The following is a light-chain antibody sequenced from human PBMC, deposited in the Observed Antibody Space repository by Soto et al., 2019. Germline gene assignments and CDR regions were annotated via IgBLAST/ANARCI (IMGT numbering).Light chain of an antibody. CDR3: TQSSXFXLT. CDR1: QGIHNW. CDR2: AVS. Sequence: DIHMTQSPSSVSASVGNRFTITCRGSQGIHNWLAWYQPTTGKAPELLIYAVSYLQSGVPSRLSGSGSGTDLTLTISSMKTEDFATXFXTQSSXFXLTFGGGTKVDIK. V-gene: IGKV1-12*01. J-gene: IGKJ4*01.